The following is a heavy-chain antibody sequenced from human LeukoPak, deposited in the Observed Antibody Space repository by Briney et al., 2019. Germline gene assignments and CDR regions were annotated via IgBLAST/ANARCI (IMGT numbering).Heavy chain of an antibody. J-gene: IGHJ4*02. CDR3: ARDGFDILTGYSY. V-gene: IGHV1-46*01. Sequence: ASVKVSCKASGYTFTNYYMHWVRQAPGQGLEGMGIINPSDGSTTYAQKFQGRVTMTSDTSTSTVYMDLSSLRSEDTAVYYCARDGFDILTGYSYWGQGTLVTVSS. CDR2: INPSDGST. D-gene: IGHD3-9*01. CDR1: GYTFTNYY.